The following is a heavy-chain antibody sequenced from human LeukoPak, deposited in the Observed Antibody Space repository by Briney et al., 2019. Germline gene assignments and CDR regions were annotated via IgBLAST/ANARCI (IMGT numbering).Heavy chain of an antibody. J-gene: IGHJ5*02. CDR2: VDPEDGET. CDR1: GYTFTDYY. V-gene: IGHV1-69-2*01. CDR3: ATAVVVVAATSWFDP. Sequence: VEVPCKVSGYTFTDYYMHWVQQAPGKGLKWMGLVDPEDGETIYAEKFQGRVTITADTSTDTAYMELSSLRSEDTAVYYCATAVVVVAATSWFDPWGQGTLVTVSS. D-gene: IGHD2-15*01.